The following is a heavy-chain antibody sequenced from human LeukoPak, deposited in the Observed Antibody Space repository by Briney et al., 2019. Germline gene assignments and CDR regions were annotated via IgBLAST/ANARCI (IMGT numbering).Heavy chain of an antibody. Sequence: SETLSLTCTVSGGSISSSSYYWGWIRQPPGKGLEWIGSIYYSGSTYYNPSLNSRVTISVDTSKNQFSLKLSSVTAADTAVYYCARYSSGWYYFDYWGQGTLVTVSS. CDR3: ARYSSGWYYFDY. V-gene: IGHV4-39*01. J-gene: IGHJ4*02. CDR1: GGSISSSSYY. CDR2: IYYSGST. D-gene: IGHD6-19*01.